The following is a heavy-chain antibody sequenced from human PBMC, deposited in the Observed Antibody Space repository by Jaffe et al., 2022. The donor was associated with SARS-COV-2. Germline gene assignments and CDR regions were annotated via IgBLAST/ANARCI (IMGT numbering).Heavy chain of an antibody. V-gene: IGHV3-7*03. CDR1: GFTFSSHW. CDR2: IKQDGREM. Sequence: EVQLVESGGDLVPPGGSLRLSCAASGFTFSSHWMTWVRQAPGKGLEWVASIKQDGREMYYVDSVKGRFTLSRDNAKNSLYLQMNSLRAEDTAVYYCARWITGTAYGMDGWGQGTSVTVSS. CDR3: ARWITGTAYGMDG. D-gene: IGHD1-7*01. J-gene: IGHJ6*02.